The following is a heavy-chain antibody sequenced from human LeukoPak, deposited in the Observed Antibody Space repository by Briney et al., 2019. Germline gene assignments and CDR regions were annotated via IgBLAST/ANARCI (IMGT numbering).Heavy chain of an antibody. CDR3: ALTPYYYDSSGYYFY. V-gene: IGHV1-2*02. J-gene: IGHJ4*02. CDR1: GYTLTGYY. Sequence: ASVKVSCKASGYTLTGYYMHWVRQAPGQGLEWMGWINPNSGGTNYAQKFQGRVTMTRDTSISTAYMELSRLRSDDTAVYYCALTPYYYDSSGYYFYWGQGTLVTVSS. CDR2: INPNSGGT. D-gene: IGHD3-22*01.